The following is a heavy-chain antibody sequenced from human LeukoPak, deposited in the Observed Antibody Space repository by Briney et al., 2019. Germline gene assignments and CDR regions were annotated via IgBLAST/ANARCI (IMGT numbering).Heavy chain of an antibody. D-gene: IGHD4/OR15-4a*01. CDR3: ARIGYGVSFDY. Sequence: GGSLRLSCAASGFTFSSYEMNWVRQAPGQGLEWVSYISSSGNAIYYADSVKGRFTISRDNAKNSLYLQMNSLRAEDTAVYYCARIGYGVSFDYWGQGTLVSVSS. J-gene: IGHJ4*02. CDR2: ISSSGNAI. CDR1: GFTFSSYE. V-gene: IGHV3-48*03.